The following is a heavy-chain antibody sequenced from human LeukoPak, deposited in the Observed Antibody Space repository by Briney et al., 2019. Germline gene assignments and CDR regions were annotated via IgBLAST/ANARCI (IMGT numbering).Heavy chain of an antibody. CDR3: ANLGVAGSYMIDY. Sequence: GGSLRLSCAASGFTFSDYYMSWIRQAPGKGLEWVSAISGSGGSTYYADSVKGRFTISRDNSKNTLYLQMNSLRAEDTAVYYCANLGVAGSYMIDYWGQGTLVTVSS. J-gene: IGHJ4*02. V-gene: IGHV3-23*01. CDR1: GFTFSDYY. CDR2: ISGSGGST. D-gene: IGHD6-19*01.